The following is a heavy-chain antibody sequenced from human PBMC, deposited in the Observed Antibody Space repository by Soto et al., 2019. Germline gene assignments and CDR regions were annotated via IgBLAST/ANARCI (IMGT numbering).Heavy chain of an antibody. D-gene: IGHD6-13*01. J-gene: IGHJ5*02. Sequence: EGSLRLSFAGSGFTFNMCWMHWVRQVPGKGPVGVSGIYDDGTYAGYAYSVKGRFTISRDNAKYTLYLQMNDLRAKDSALYPCTSGPRAPSAGTSPXWGQGTLVTVSX. CDR1: GFTFNMCW. V-gene: IGHV3-74*01. CDR3: TSGPRAPSAGTSPX. CDR2: IYDDGTYA.